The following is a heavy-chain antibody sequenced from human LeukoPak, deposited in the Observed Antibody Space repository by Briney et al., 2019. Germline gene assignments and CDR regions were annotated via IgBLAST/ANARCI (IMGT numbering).Heavy chain of an antibody. V-gene: IGHV4-4*07. CDR2: IYTSGST. J-gene: IGHJ6*02. Sequence: SETLSLTRTVSGGSISRHYWSWIRQPAGKGLEWIGRIYTSGSTNYNPSLESRVTMSVDTSKNQFSLKLSSVTAADTAVYYCARDDIVVVPAAIAYYYYYGMDVWGQGTTVTVSS. CDR3: ARDDIVVVPAAIAYYYYYGMDV. D-gene: IGHD2-2*01. CDR1: GGSISRHY.